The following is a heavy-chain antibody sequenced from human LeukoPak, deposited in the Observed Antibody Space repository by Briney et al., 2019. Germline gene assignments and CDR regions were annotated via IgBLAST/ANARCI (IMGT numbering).Heavy chain of an antibody. J-gene: IGHJ6*02. CDR1: GGTFSSYA. CDR2: IIPIFGTA. CDR3: ARGEVVVVPAAISPYYNYYGMDV. V-gene: IGHV1-69*13. Sequence: SVKVSCKASGGTFSSYAISWVRQAPGQGLEWMGGIIPIFGTANYAQKFQGRVTITADESTSTAYMELSSLRSEDTAVYYCARGEVVVVPAAISPYYNYYGMDVWGQGTTVTVSS. D-gene: IGHD2-2*02.